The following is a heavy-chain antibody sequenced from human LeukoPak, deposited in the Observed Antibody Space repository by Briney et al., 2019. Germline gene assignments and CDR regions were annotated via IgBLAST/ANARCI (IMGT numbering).Heavy chain of an antibody. V-gene: IGHV3-21*01. Sequence: PGGSLRLSCAASGFTFSSYSMNWVRQAPGKGLEWVSSISSSSSYIYYADSVKGRFTISRDNAKNSLYLQMNSLRAEDTAVYYCARTPRGSGWYKGYNWFDPWGQGTLVTVSS. D-gene: IGHD6-13*01. CDR2: ISSSSSYI. CDR3: ARTPRGSGWYKGYNWFDP. CDR1: GFTFSSYS. J-gene: IGHJ5*02.